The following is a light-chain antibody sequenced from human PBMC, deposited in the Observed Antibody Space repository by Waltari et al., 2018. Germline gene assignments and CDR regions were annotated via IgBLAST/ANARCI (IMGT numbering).Light chain of an antibody. J-gene: IGLJ2*01. CDR2: DVS. V-gene: IGLV2-14*03. CDR3: SSYISSDTLEL. CDR1: SSDVGGYNY. Sequence: QSALTQPASVSGSPGQSITISCTGTSSDVGGYNYVSWYQQHPGKAPKLMIYDVSNWPSGVSNRFSGSKSGNTASLTISGLQAEDEAHYYCSSYISSDTLELFGGGTSLTV.